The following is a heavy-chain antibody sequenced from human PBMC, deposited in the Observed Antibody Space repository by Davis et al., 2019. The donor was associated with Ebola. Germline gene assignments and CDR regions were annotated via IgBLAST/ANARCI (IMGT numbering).Heavy chain of an antibody. D-gene: IGHD5-12*01. CDR1: GYTFTSYD. Sequence: ASVKVSCKASGYTFTSYDINWVRQAPGQGLEWMGWMNPNSGNTGYAQKFQGRVTMTRNTSISTAYMELSSLRSEDTAVYYCARGQANYYYYYGMDVWGQGTTVTVSS. CDR3: ARGQANYYYYYGMDV. CDR2: MNPNSGNT. V-gene: IGHV1-8*01. J-gene: IGHJ6*02.